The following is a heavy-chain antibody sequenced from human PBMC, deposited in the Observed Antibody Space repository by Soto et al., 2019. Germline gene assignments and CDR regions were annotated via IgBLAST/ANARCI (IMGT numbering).Heavy chain of an antibody. D-gene: IGHD3-10*01. CDR3: ARVEGSMVRGVSVDY. J-gene: IGHJ4*02. CDR1: GYTFTSYG. CDR2: ISAYNGNT. V-gene: IGHV1-18*01. Sequence: QVQLVQSGAEVKKPGASVKVSCKASGYTFTSYGISWVRQAPGQGLEWMGWISAYNGNTNYAQKRQGRVTMTTYTSTSKAYMELRGLRSDDTAVYYCARVEGSMVRGVSVDYWGQGTLVTVSS.